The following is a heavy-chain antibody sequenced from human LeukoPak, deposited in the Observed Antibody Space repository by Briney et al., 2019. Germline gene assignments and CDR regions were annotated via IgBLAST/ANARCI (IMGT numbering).Heavy chain of an antibody. D-gene: IGHD3-3*01. CDR1: GYTFTSYG. V-gene: IGHV1-18*01. Sequence: ASVKVSCKASGYTFTSYGISWVRQAPGQGLEWMGWISAYNGNTNYAQKLQGRVTMTTDTSTITAYMELRSLRSDDTAVYYCARDVYDFWSGYYTWYFDYWGQGTLVTVSS. J-gene: IGHJ4*02. CDR3: ARDVYDFWSGYYTWYFDY. CDR2: ISAYNGNT.